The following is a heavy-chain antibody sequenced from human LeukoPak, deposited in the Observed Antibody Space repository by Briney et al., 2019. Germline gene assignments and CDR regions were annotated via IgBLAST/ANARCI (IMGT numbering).Heavy chain of an antibody. CDR3: ARTTDITIFGVVINERYWFDP. CDR2: INTNTGNP. Sequence: GASVKVSCKASGYTFTSYAMNWVRQAPGQGLEWMGWINTNTGNPTYAQGFTGRFVFSLDTSVSTAYLQISSLKAEDTAVYYCARTTDITIFGVVINERYWFDPWGQGTLVTVSS. D-gene: IGHD3-3*01. CDR1: GYTFTSYA. V-gene: IGHV7-4-1*02. J-gene: IGHJ5*02.